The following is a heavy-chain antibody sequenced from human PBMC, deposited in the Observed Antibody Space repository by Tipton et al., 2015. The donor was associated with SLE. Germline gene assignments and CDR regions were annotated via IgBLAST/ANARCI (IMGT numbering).Heavy chain of an antibody. J-gene: IGHJ4*02. CDR2: ISYDGSNK. V-gene: IGHV3-30*18. CDR3: AKSLGWELTGY. CDR1: GFTFSSYG. D-gene: IGHD1-26*01. Sequence: SLRLSCAASGFTFSSYGMHWVRQAPGKGLEWVAVISYDGSNKYYADSVKGRFTISRDNSKNTLYLQMNSLRAEDTAVYYCAKSLGWELTGYWGQGTLVTVSS.